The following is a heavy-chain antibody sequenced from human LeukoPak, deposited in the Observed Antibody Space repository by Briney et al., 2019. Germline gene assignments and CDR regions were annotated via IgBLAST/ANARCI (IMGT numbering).Heavy chain of an antibody. Sequence: PSETLSLTCGVYDESFSGYYWSWIRQPPGKGLEWIGEINQSGSTNYSPSLKSRLTISLDTSKNHFSLNMTSVTAADTAVYYCTRDDFGIKTDWEDYYYMDVWGKGTTVTVSS. J-gene: IGHJ6*03. D-gene: IGHD3-9*01. CDR1: DESFSGYY. CDR2: INQSGST. V-gene: IGHV4-34*01. CDR3: TRDDFGIKTDWEDYYYMDV.